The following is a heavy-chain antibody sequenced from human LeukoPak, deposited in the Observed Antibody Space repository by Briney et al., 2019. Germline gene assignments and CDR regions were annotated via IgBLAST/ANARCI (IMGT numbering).Heavy chain of an antibody. CDR3: AKTGGIAAAH. Sequence: PGGSLRLSCAASGFTFSSYGMHWVRQAPGKGLEWVAFIRYDGSNKYYADSVKGRFTISRDNAKNSLYLQMNSLRAEDTALYYCAKTGGIAAAHWGQGTLVTVSS. V-gene: IGHV3-30*02. D-gene: IGHD6-13*01. CDR1: GFTFSSYG. J-gene: IGHJ4*02. CDR2: IRYDGSNK.